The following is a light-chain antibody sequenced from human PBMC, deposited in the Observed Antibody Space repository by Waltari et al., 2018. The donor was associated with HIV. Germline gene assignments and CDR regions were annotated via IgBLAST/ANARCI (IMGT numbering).Light chain of an antibody. CDR2: GNN. CDR1: SSNIGARFA. V-gene: IGLV1-40*01. J-gene: IGLJ3*02. Sequence: QSVLTQPPSVSGAPGQRVTISCTGSSSNIGARFAVHWYQQLPGTAPKLLIYGNNNRPSGFPDRFSGSKSGTSASLAITGLQAEDEADYYCQSYDSSLSGSVFGGGTKLTVL. CDR3: QSYDSSLSGSV.